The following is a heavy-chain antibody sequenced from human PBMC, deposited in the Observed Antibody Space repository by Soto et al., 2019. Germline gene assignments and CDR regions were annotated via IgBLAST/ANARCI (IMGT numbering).Heavy chain of an antibody. J-gene: IGHJ4*02. CDR1: GFTFSSYG. Sequence: PGGSLRLSCAASGFTFSSYGMHWVRQAPGKGLEWVAVISYDGSNKYYADSVKGRFTISRDNSKNTLYLQMNSLKTEDTAVYYCTTLPIGWGQGTLVTVSS. CDR3: TTLPIG. D-gene: IGHD3-22*01. CDR2: ISYDGSNK. V-gene: IGHV3-30*03.